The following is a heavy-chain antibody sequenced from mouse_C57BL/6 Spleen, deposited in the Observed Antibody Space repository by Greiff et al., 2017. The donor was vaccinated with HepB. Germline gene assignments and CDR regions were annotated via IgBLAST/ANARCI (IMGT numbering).Heavy chain of an antibody. J-gene: IGHJ4*01. Sequence: QVQLQQSGAELVMPGASVKLSCKASGYTFTSYWMHWVKQRPGQGLEWIGEIDPSDSYTNYNQKFKGKSTLTVDKSSSTAYMQLSSLTSEDSAVYYCARGPPFTTVVDYAMDYWGQGTSVTVSS. D-gene: IGHD1-1*01. CDR3: ARGPPFTTVVDYAMDY. V-gene: IGHV1-69*01. CDR2: IDPSDSYT. CDR1: GYTFTSYW.